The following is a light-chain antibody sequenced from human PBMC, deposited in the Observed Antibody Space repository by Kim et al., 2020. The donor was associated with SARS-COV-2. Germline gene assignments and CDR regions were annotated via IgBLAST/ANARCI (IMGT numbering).Light chain of an antibody. V-gene: IGKV3-15*01. J-gene: IGKJ2*01. Sequence: SPGDSATLSCRASQSVNSNLAWYQQKPGQAPRLLIYGASTRATAIPARFSGSGSGTEFTLTISSLQSEDFAVYYCQQYINWPPAYTFGQGTKLEI. CDR1: QSVNSN. CDR3: QQYINWPPAYT. CDR2: GAS.